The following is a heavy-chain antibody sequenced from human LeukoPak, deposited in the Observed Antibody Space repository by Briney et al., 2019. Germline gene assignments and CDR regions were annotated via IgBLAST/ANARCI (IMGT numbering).Heavy chain of an antibody. V-gene: IGHV3-23*01. D-gene: IGHD3-3*01. J-gene: IGHJ4*02. CDR1: GFTFSNHG. Sequence: GGTLRLSCAAYGFTFSNHGMDWVRQAPGKGLEWVSGISPSGDITYYADSVKGRFTISRDNAKNSLYLQMNSLRAEDTAVYYGARGSIPFWDYWGKETLVTVSS. CDR2: ISPSGDIT. CDR3: ARGSIPFWDY.